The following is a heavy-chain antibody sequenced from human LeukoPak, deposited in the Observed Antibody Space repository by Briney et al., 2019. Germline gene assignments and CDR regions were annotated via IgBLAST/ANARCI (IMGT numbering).Heavy chain of an antibody. D-gene: IGHD1-26*01. J-gene: IGHJ4*02. V-gene: IGHV3-11*01. CDR3: ARRGRWELLRAYYFDY. Sequence: KPGGSLRLSCAASGFTFSDYYMSWIRQAPGKGLEWVSYISSSGSTIYYADSVKGRFTISRDNAKNSLYLQMNSLRAEDTAVYYCARRGRWELLRAYYFDYWGQGTLVTVSS. CDR2: ISSSGSTI. CDR1: GFTFSDYY.